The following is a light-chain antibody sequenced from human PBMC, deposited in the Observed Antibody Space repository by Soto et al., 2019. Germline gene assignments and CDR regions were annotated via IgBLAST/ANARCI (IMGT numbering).Light chain of an antibody. CDR3: MQPVQIPVT. Sequence: DIVITHSALSLPLTPSHPASISSRGRQRLLRSDGYSYLDWYLQKPGQSPQILIYMGSNRASGVPDRFSGSGSGTDFTLKISRVEAEDVGVYYCMQPVQIPVTFGQGTRLEIK. V-gene: IGKV2-28*01. CDR1: QRLLRSDGYSY. CDR2: MGS. J-gene: IGKJ5*01.